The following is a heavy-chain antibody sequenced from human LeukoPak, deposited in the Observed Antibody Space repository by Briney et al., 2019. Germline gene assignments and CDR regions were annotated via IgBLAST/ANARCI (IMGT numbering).Heavy chain of an antibody. J-gene: IGHJ2*01. Sequence: SGGSLRLSCATFGFAFNTYGMHWVRQAPGKGLEWVSGISWNSVSIGYADSVKGRFTISRDNAKNSLYLQMSSLRAEDTALYYCAKDIGTGGTGWYFDLWGRGTLVTVSS. D-gene: IGHD6-13*01. CDR3: AKDIGTGGTGWYFDL. V-gene: IGHV3-9*01. CDR2: ISWNSVSI. CDR1: GFAFNTYG.